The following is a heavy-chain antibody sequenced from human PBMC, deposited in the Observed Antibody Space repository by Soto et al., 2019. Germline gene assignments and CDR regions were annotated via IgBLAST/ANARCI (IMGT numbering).Heavy chain of an antibody. D-gene: IGHD3-16*01. CDR3: ATGGGPTLDN. Sequence: QVQLKQWGAGLLRPSETLSLTCAVYGGAFGGDFWTWIRQSPGKGLEWIGEITQSGSSDYNPSLTSRFTISFDTPKSQFSLKLTSVPAADTAIYYCATGGGPTLDNWGLGTLVTVSS. J-gene: IGHJ4*02. CDR2: ITQSGSS. V-gene: IGHV4-34*02. CDR1: GGAFGGDF.